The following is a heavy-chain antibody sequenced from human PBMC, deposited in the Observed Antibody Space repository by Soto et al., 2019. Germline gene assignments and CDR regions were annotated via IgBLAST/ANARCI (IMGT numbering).Heavy chain of an antibody. V-gene: IGHV3-74*01. D-gene: IGHD2-2*01. J-gene: IGHJ4*02. Sequence: VQLVESGGGLVQPGGSLRLSCAASGFTFSSYWMHWVRQAPGKGLVWVSRINSDGSSTSYAESVKGRFTICRDNAKNTLDLQMNRLRAEDTAVYYCARGFPSSTGEQPSLPFDYWGQGTLVTVSS. CDR2: INSDGSST. CDR3: ARGFPSSTGEQPSLPFDY. CDR1: GFTFSSYW.